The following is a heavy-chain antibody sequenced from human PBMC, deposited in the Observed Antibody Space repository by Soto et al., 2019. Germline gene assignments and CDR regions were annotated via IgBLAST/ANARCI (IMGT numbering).Heavy chain of an antibody. CDR1: GYAFTTYG. CDR3: ARGRYGDY. CDR2: ISAHNGNT. J-gene: IGHJ4*02. Sequence: QVNLVQSGAEVKKPGASVKVSCKGSGYAFTTYGITWVRQAPGQGLEWMGWISAHNGNTNYAQKLQGRVTVIRDTSTSTAYMELRSRRSDDTAVYYCARGRYGDYWGQGALVTVSS. V-gene: IGHV1-18*01. D-gene: IGHD1-1*01.